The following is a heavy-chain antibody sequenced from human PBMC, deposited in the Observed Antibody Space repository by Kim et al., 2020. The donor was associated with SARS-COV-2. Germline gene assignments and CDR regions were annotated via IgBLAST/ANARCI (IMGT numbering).Heavy chain of an antibody. CDR2: KT. CDR3: ARDMDPTVYDY. D-gene: IGHD4-4*01. V-gene: IGHV1-3*01. J-gene: IGHJ4*02. Sequence: KTKYSQKFQGRVTITRDTSANMAYMELRRLTTKDTAIYYCARDMDPTVYDYWGQGTLVTVSS.